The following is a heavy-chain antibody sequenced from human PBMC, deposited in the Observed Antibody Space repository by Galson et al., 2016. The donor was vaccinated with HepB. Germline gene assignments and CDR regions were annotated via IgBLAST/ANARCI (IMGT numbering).Heavy chain of an antibody. Sequence: SLRLSCAASGFTVSSNYMSWVHQAPGKGLEWVSIIYTGGSTFYADSVKGRFTISRDSSKNTVYLQMNSLRAEDTAVYYCARGQQQLVIRAFDIWGQGTMVTVSS. CDR2: IYTGGST. CDR3: ARGQQQLVIRAFDI. J-gene: IGHJ3*02. V-gene: IGHV3-53*01. D-gene: IGHD6-13*01. CDR1: GFTVSSNY.